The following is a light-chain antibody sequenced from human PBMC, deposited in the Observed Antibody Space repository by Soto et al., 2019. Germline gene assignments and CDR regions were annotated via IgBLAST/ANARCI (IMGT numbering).Light chain of an antibody. Sequence: EILMTQSPATLSVSPGERATLSCRASQSVSHNLAWYQQKPVQAPRLLFYGASIRAIGIPARFSGSGSGTEFTLTISRLQSEDFAIYYCQQSNNWPYTFGQGTKLEIK. CDR1: QSVSHN. CDR3: QQSNNWPYT. J-gene: IGKJ2*01. CDR2: GAS. V-gene: IGKV3-15*01.